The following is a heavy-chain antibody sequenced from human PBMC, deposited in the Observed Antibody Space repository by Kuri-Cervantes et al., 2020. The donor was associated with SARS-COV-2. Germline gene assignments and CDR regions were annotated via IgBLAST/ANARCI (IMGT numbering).Heavy chain of an antibody. Sequence: ASVKVSCKASGYTFTSYAMHWVRQAPGQRLEWMGWINAGNGNTKYSQKFQGRVTITRDTSASTVYMELSSLRSEDTAVYYCARNRGLYYDILTGYYKSRDFYGMDVWGQGTTVTVSS. CDR2: INAGNGNT. V-gene: IGHV1-3*01. D-gene: IGHD3-9*01. J-gene: IGHJ6*02. CDR3: ARNRGLYYDILTGYYKSRDFYGMDV. CDR1: GYTFTSYA.